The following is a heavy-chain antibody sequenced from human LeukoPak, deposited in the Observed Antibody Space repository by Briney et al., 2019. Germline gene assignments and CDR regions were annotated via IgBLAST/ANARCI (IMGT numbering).Heavy chain of an antibody. CDR1: GFTFTSYA. J-gene: IGHJ4*02. CDR2: VSGSGDGT. Sequence: GGSLRLSCAASGFTFTSYAMDWVRQAPGKGLEWVSSVSGSGDGTYYADSVKGRFTISRDNSKKTLDLHMDSLRAEDTAVYYCAKERLGGNYGDYAVDYWGQGTMVTVSS. CDR3: AKERLGGNYGDYAVDY. V-gene: IGHV3-23*01. D-gene: IGHD4-17*01.